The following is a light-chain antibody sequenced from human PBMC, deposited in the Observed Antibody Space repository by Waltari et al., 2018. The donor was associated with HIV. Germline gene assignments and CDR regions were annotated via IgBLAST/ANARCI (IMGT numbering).Light chain of an antibody. CDR1: QSVSSNY. CDR2: AAS. CDR3: QQYGSSPRT. V-gene: IGKV3-20*01. Sequence: EIVLTQSPGTLSLSPGERATLSCRASQSVSSNYLAWYQQKPGQAPRLLIYAASNRATGIPDRFSGSGSGTDFTLTLTRLEPEDFAVYYCQQYGSSPRTFGRGTKVEIK. J-gene: IGKJ1*01.